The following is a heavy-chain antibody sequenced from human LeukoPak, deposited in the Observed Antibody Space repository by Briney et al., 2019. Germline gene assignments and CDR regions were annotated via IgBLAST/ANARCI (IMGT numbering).Heavy chain of an antibody. J-gene: IGHJ3*02. CDR1: GFTFSSYS. V-gene: IGHV3-21*01. CDR2: ITSSSSYI. Sequence: GALRLSCAASGFTFSSYSMTWVRQAPGKGLEWVSSITSSSSYIHYADSVKGRFTISRDNAKNSLYLQMNNLRAEDTAVYYCARDVVFYYFDGSGYFGAFDIWGQGTMVTVSS. D-gene: IGHD3-22*01. CDR3: ARDVVFYYFDGSGYFGAFDI.